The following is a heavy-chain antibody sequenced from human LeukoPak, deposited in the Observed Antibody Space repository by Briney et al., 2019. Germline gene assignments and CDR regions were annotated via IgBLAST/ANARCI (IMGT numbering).Heavy chain of an antibody. D-gene: IGHD5-12*01. Sequence: GGSLRLSCAASGFSFSSFAMTWVRQAPGKGLEWVSSITGGHYPTYNTDSVKGRFTISRDNSKNTLYLQMNSLRDDDTAVYYCTKDPNGGYVGAFEPGGQGTLVTVSS. V-gene: IGHV3-23*01. J-gene: IGHJ5*02. CDR2: ITGGHYPT. CDR1: GFSFSSFA. CDR3: TKDPNGGYVGAFEP.